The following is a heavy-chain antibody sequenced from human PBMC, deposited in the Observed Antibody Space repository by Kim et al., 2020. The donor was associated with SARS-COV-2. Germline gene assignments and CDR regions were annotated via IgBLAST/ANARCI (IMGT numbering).Heavy chain of an antibody. Sequence: SETLSLTCAVYGGSFSGYYWSWIRQPPGKGLEWIGEINHSGSTNYNPSLKSRVTVSVDTSKNQFSLKLSSVTAADTAVYYCARGALDYDSSGYLNYFDYWGQGTLGTVSS. J-gene: IGHJ4*02. CDR2: INHSGST. V-gene: IGHV4-34*01. CDR3: ARGALDYDSSGYLNYFDY. D-gene: IGHD3-22*01. CDR1: GGSFSGYY.